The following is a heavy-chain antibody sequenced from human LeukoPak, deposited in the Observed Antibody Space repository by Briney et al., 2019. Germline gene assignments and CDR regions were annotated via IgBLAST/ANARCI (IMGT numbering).Heavy chain of an antibody. CDR3: ARGRRDFDY. J-gene: IGHJ4*02. V-gene: IGHV4-30-2*01. CDR2: IYHSGST. Sequence: PSETLSLTCAVSDGSISSGGYCWSWIRQPPGKGLEWIGYIYHSGSTYYNPSLKSRVTISVDRSKNQFSLKLSSVTAADTAVYYCARGRRDFDYWGQGTLVTVSS. CDR1: DGSISSGGYC.